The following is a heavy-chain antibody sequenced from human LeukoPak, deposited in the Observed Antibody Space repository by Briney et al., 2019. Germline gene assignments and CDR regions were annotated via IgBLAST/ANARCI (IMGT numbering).Heavy chain of an antibody. D-gene: IGHD3-22*01. J-gene: IGHJ6*02. CDR3: ARLERFTMIVKYYYGMDV. CDR2: IWYDGSNK. CDR1: GFTFSSYG. Sequence: GGSLRLSFAASGFTFSSYGMHWVPQAPGKGLEWVAVIWYDGSNKYYADSVKGRFTISRDNSKNTLYLQMNSLRAEDTAVYYCARLERFTMIVKYYYGMDVWGQGTTVTVSS. V-gene: IGHV3-33*01.